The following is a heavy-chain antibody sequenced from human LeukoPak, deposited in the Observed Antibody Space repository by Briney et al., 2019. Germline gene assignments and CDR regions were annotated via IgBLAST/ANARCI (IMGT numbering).Heavy chain of an antibody. V-gene: IGHV5-10-1*01. CDR3: ARLRDESIDY. CDR2: VDPSDYYI. Sequence: GESLKISCKGFGYNFTSYWISWVRQMPGKGLEWMGRVDPSDYYINYSPSFQGHVTISADKSITTAYLQWSSLKASDTAMYYCARLRDESIDYWGQGTLVTVSS. J-gene: IGHJ4*02. CDR1: GYNFTSYW.